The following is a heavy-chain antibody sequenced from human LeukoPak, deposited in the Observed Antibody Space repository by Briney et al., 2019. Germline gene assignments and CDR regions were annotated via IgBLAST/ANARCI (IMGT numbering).Heavy chain of an antibody. J-gene: IGHJ4*02. CDR3: ARGRSWGDGD. CDR2: IYYSGST. Sequence: SETLSLTCTVSGGSISSSSYYWGWIRQPPGKGLEWIGSIYYSGSTYYNPSLKSRVTISVDRSKNQFSLKLSSVTAADTAVYYCARGRSWGDGDWGQGTLVTVSS. CDR1: GGSISSSSYY. V-gene: IGHV4-39*07. D-gene: IGHD3-16*01.